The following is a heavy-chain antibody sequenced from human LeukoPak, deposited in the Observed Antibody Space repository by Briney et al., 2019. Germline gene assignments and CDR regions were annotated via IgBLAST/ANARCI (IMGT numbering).Heavy chain of an antibody. V-gene: IGHV1-69*05. J-gene: IGHJ4*02. Sequence: GASVKVSCKASGGTFSSYAISWVRQAPGQGLEWMGGIIPIFGTANYAQKFQGRVTITTDESTSTAYMKLSSLRSEDTAVYYCARDLVLRGGRMGYYFDYWGQGTLVTVSS. CDR1: GGTFSSYA. CDR2: IIPIFGTA. D-gene: IGHD6-6*01. CDR3: ARDLVLRGGRMGYYFDY.